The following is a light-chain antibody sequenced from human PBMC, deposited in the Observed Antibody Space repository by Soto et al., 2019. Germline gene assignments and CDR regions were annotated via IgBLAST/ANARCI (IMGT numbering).Light chain of an antibody. Sequence: EIVLTQSPGTLSLSPGERATLSCGASQSVSSSLAWYQQKPGQAPRLLIYGASARATSIPARFSGSGSGTDFTLTISSLQPEDFAVYYCQQDYNLPRTFGQGTKVDIK. J-gene: IGKJ1*01. CDR1: QSVSSS. CDR2: GAS. V-gene: IGKV3D-7*01. CDR3: QQDYNLPRT.